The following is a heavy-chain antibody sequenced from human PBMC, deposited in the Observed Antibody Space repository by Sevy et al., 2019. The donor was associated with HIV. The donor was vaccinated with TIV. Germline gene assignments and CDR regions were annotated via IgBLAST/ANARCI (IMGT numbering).Heavy chain of an antibody. Sequence: ASVKVSCKASGYTFTSYYMQWVRQAPGQGLEWMGIINPSGGSTSYAQKFQGRVTMTRDTSTSTVYMELSSLRSEDTAVYYCARVTRIVGATTNAFDIWGQGTMVTVSS. J-gene: IGHJ3*02. CDR3: ARVTRIVGATTNAFDI. D-gene: IGHD1-26*01. V-gene: IGHV1-46*03. CDR2: INPSGGST. CDR1: GYTFTSYY.